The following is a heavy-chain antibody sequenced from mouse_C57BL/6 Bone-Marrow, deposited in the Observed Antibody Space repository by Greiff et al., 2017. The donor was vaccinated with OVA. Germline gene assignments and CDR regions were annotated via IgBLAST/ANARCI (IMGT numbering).Heavy chain of an antibody. CDR1: GYSFTGYY. Sequence: VQLQQSGPELVKPGASVKMSCKASGYSFTGYYMNWVKQSPEKSLEWIGEINPSTGGTTYNQKFKAKATLTVDKSSSTAYMQLKGLTSEDSAVYYCAAYDYGWFAYWGQGTLVTVSA. CDR3: AAYDYGWFAY. J-gene: IGHJ3*01. V-gene: IGHV1-42*01. CDR2: INPSTGGT. D-gene: IGHD2-4*01.